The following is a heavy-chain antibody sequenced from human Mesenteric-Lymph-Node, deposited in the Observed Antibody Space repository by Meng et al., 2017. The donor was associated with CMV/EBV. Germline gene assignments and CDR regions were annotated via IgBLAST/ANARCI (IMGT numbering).Heavy chain of an antibody. CDR3: AYSNLRTRGGGDAFDI. Sequence: GGSLRPSCAAFGSTSSSYSMNWARQVPGKGLEWFSSISNSSSYIYYADSVKGRFTISRDNAKNSLYLQMNTLRAEDTAVYYCAYSNLRTRGGGDAFDIWGQGTMVTVSS. D-gene: IGHD4-11*01. CDR1: GSTSSSYS. J-gene: IGHJ3*02. V-gene: IGHV3-21*01. CDR2: ISNSSSYI.